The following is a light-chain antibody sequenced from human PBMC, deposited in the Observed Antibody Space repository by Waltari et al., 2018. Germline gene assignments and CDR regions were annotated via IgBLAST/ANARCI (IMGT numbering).Light chain of an antibody. CDR3: QSYDSSLSGSV. CDR2: GNT. Sequence: QSGLTPPPSVSGAPGQRVTIPCPRSSSNSGAGYDVHLYQLLPGTAPKLLIYGNTNRPSGVPDRFSGSKSGTSASLAITGLQAEDEAGYYCQSYDSSLSGSVFGGGTKLTVL. J-gene: IGLJ2*01. V-gene: IGLV1-40*01. CDR1: SSNSGAGYD.